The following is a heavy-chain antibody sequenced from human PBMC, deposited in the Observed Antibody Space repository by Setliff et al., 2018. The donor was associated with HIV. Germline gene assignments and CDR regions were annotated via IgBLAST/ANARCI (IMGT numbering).Heavy chain of an antibody. CDR2: MSTSGSS. V-gene: IGHV4-39*07. D-gene: IGHD5-12*01. J-gene: IGHJ5*02. CDR1: GGSISSDPYY. Sequence: SETLSLTCTVSGGSISSDPYYWGWIRQPPGKGLEWMGSMSTSGSSFYDPSLKSRVTISVEPSKNQFSLQLSSVTAAHTAVYYCARVGVAINWFDPWGQGTLVTVSS. CDR3: ARVGVAINWFDP.